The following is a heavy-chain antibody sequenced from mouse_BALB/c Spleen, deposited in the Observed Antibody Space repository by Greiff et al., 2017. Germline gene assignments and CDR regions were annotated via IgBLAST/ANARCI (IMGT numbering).Heavy chain of an antibody. Sequence: QVQLQQSGPQLVRPGASVKISCTASGYSFTSYWMHWVKQRPGQGLEWIGMIDPSDSETRLNQKFKDKATLTVDKSSSTAYMQLSSPTSEDSAVYYCARYGYCSTFDYWGQGTTLTVSS. V-gene: IGHV1S126*01. CDR3: ARYGYCSTFDY. D-gene: IGHD1-1*01. J-gene: IGHJ2*01. CDR2: IDPSDSET. CDR1: GYSFTSYW.